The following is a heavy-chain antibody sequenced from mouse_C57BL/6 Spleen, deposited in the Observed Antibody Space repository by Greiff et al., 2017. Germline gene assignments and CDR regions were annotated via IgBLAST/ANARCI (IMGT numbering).Heavy chain of an antibody. D-gene: IGHD1-1*01. CDR3: ARGNYYGSSYCYFDY. J-gene: IGHJ2*01. CDR2: IYPGSGST. V-gene: IGHV1-55*01. Sequence: VQLQQPGAELVKPGASVKMSCKASGYTFTSYWITWVKQRPGQGLEWIGDIYPGSGSTNYNAKFKSKATLTVDTSSSTAYMQLSSLTSEDSAVXYCARGNYYGSSYCYFDYWGQGTTLTVSS. CDR1: GYTFTSYW.